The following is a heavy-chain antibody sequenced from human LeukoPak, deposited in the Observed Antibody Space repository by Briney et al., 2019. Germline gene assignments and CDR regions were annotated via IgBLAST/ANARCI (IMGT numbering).Heavy chain of an antibody. CDR3: ARGEYVVRGAYGYFDL. CDR1: GGTFSSCV. J-gene: IGHJ2*01. CDR2: IIPMFGIA. Sequence: SVKVSCKASGGTFSSCVISWVRQAPGQGLEWMGKIIPMFGIANYAQKLQGRVTITADKSTSTVYMELSSLRSEDTAVYYCARGEYVVRGAYGYFDLWGRGTLVTVSS. V-gene: IGHV1-69*04. D-gene: IGHD3-10*01.